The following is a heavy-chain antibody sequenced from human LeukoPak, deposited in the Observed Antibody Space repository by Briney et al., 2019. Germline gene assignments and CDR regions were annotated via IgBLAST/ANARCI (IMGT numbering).Heavy chain of an antibody. J-gene: IGHJ4*02. Sequence: SETLSLTCFVSGGSISNGNWCTWVRQPPGKGLEWIGEIYHTGTTNYNASLESRVTISIDESNNRFSLDLRSLTAADTAIYYCATRSPLGNAILWGQGTLVTVSS. D-gene: IGHD3-3*01. CDR3: ATRSPLGNAIL. CDR2: IYHTGTT. CDR1: GGSISNGNW. V-gene: IGHV4/OR15-8*02.